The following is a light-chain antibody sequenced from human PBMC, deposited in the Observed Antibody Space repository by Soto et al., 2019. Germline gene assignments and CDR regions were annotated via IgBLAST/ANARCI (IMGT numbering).Light chain of an antibody. CDR1: QGITNR. Sequence: DIQITQSPSSVSTSVGDRVTITCRASQGITNRLAWYQQKPGKAPKLLIYEASSLQSGVPSRISGSGSGTDFILTISSLQPEDFATYYCQQANSFPITFGQGTRLEIK. CDR2: EAS. J-gene: IGKJ5*01. V-gene: IGKV1D-12*01. CDR3: QQANSFPIT.